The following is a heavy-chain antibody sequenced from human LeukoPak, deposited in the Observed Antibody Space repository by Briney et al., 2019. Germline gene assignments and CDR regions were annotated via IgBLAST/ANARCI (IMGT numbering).Heavy chain of an antibody. J-gene: IGHJ4*02. CDR1: GGTFSSYA. V-gene: IGHV1-69*13. CDR2: IIPIFGTA. Sequence: GASVKVSCTASGGTFSSYAISWVRQAPGQGLEWMGGIIPIFGTANYAQKFQARVTITADESTSTAYMELSSLRSEDTAVYYCARAAPYNWNYVGYFDYWGQGTLVTVSS. D-gene: IGHD1-7*01. CDR3: ARAAPYNWNYVGYFDY.